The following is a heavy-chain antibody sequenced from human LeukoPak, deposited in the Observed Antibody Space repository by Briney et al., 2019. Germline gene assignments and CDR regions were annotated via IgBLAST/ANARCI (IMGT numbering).Heavy chain of an antibody. J-gene: IGHJ1*01. V-gene: IGHV3-21*01. CDR3: ATLEYFQD. Sequence: PGGSLRLSCAASGFTVSSNYMNWVRQAPGKGLEWVATISTRGKYLYYADSVKGRFTVSRDNAEKSLFLRMDSLRAEDTAVYFCATLEYFQDWGQGTLVTVSS. CDR2: ISTRGKYL. CDR1: GFTVSSNY.